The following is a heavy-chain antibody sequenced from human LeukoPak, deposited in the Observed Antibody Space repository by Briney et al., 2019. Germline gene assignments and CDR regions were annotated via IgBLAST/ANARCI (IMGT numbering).Heavy chain of an antibody. D-gene: IGHD3-3*01. CDR1: GGSISSYY. Sequence: SETLSLTCTVSGGSISSYYWSWIRQPPGKGLEWIGYIYYSGSTNYNPSLKSRVTISVDTSKNQFSLKLSSVTAADTAVYYCARSGYDFWSGPYGMDVWGQGTTVTVSS. J-gene: IGHJ6*02. CDR3: ARSGYDFWSGPYGMDV. CDR2: IYYSGST. V-gene: IGHV4-59*01.